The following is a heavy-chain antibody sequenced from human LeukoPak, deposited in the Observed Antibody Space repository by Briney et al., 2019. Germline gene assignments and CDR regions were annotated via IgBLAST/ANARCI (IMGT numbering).Heavy chain of an antibody. CDR2: ISSSSSYI. CDR1: GFTFSSCS. D-gene: IGHD5-18*01. CDR3: ARYSYGHMGYYFDY. V-gene: IGHV3-21*01. Sequence: GGSLRLSCAASGFTFSSCSMNWVRQAPGKGLEWVSSISSSSSYIYYADSVKGRFTISRDNAKNSLYLQMNSLRAEDTAVYYCARYSYGHMGYYFDYWGQGTLVTVSS. J-gene: IGHJ4*02.